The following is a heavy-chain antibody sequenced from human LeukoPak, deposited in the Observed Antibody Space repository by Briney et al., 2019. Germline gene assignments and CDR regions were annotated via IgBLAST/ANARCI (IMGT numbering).Heavy chain of an antibody. V-gene: IGHV3-7*01. J-gene: IGHJ4*02. CDR3: ARDEYNGYFES. D-gene: IGHD1-26*01. CDR2: IKEDGSDK. Sequence: GGSLRLSCAASGFTFSRYWMSWVRQAPGKGLEWVANIKEDGSDKYYVGSMKDRFTISRDNAKSSLYLQMNNLRVDDTAVYYCARDEYNGYFESWGRGALVTVSS. CDR1: GFTFSRYW.